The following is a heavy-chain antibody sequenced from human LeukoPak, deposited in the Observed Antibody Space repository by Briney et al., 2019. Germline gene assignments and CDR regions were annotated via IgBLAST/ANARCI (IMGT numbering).Heavy chain of an antibody. CDR3: ARDAPAEWLPDYYYYYMDV. V-gene: IGHV3-23*01. CDR1: GFTFSSYA. Sequence: PGGSLRLSCAASGFTFSSYAMSWVRQAPGKGLEWVSAISGSGGSTYYADSVKGRFTISRDNSKNTLYLQMNSLRAEDTAVYYCARDAPAEWLPDYYYYYMDVWGKGTTVTVSS. D-gene: IGHD3-3*01. J-gene: IGHJ6*03. CDR2: ISGSGGST.